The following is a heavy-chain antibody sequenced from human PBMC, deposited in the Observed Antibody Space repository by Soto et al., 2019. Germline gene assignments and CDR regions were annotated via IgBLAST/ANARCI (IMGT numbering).Heavy chain of an antibody. D-gene: IGHD2-15*01. CDR1: GFTFSSYA. CDR3: ARAGCDGGSCYTMVGLRYGMDV. Sequence: QVQLVESGGGVVQPGRSLRLSCAASGFTFSSYAMYWVRQAPGKGLEWVAVISYDGNNKYYADSVKGRFTISRDNSKNTLYLQMNSVRAEDMAVYYCARAGCDGGSCYTMVGLRYGMDVWGQWTTVTVSS. CDR2: ISYDGNNK. V-gene: IGHV3-30-3*01. J-gene: IGHJ6*02.